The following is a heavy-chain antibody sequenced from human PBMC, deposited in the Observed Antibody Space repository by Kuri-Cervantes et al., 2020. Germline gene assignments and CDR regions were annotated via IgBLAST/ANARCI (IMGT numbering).Heavy chain of an antibody. J-gene: IGHJ4*02. CDR2: ISSSSSYI. V-gene: IGHV3-21*01. Sequence: GESLKISCAASGFTFSSYSMNWVRQAPGKGLEWVSSISSSSSYIYYADSVKGRFTISRDNAKNSLYLQMNSLRAEDTAVYYCARDSRAMRFLEWLSHFDYWGQGTLVTVSS. CDR3: ARDSRAMRFLEWLSHFDY. CDR1: GFTFSSYS. D-gene: IGHD3-3*01.